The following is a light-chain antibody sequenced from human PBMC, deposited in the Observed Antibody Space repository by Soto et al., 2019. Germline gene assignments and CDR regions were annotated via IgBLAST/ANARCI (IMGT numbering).Light chain of an antibody. Sequence: EIVMTPYPAPLSVSPGERTTLSCRASQSVSSNLAWYQQKRGQVPGLLIYGASTRATDITARFSGSVSGTEFTLAISSLQSEYFAVYYGQQYNNWPETFGEGTKVEIQ. CDR3: QQYNNWPET. CDR2: GAS. CDR1: QSVSSN. J-gene: IGKJ1*01. V-gene: IGKV3-15*01.